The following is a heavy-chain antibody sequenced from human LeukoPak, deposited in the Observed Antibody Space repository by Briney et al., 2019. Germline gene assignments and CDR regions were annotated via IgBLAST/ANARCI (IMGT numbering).Heavy chain of an antibody. Sequence: SGGSLRLSCAASGFTLSNYAMHWVRQAPGKGLEWVAFIRNDGSGKSYADSARGRFTISRDDSKNTLYLQLNSLRGEDTAVYYCAKPGYCTGGVCSNFDSWGQGTLVTVSS. D-gene: IGHD2-8*02. CDR3: AKPGYCTGGVCSNFDS. J-gene: IGHJ4*02. CDR2: IRNDGSGK. CDR1: GFTLSNYA. V-gene: IGHV3-30*02.